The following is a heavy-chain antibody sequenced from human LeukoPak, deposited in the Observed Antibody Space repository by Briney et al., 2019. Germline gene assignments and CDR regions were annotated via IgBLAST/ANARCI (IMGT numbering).Heavy chain of an antibody. Sequence: GGSLRLSCAASGFTVSDNYMSWVRQAPGKGLEWVSGIYSGGRTYYADSVKGRFTISRDNSKNTLYLQMNSLRAEDTAVYYCARDTHNWNVFWGQGTLVTASS. CDR2: IYSGGRT. CDR3: ARDTHNWNVF. CDR1: GFTVSDNY. D-gene: IGHD1-20*01. J-gene: IGHJ4*02. V-gene: IGHV3-66*02.